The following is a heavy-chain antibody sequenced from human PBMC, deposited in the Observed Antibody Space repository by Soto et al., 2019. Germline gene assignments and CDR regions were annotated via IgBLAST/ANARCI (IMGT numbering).Heavy chain of an antibody. CDR1: GGTFSSYA. V-gene: IGHV1-69*13. J-gene: IGHJ6*02. D-gene: IGHD2-2*01. CDR3: ARTGSTPYGMDV. Sequence: SVKVSCKASGGTFSSYAISWVRQAPGQGLEWMGGIIPIFGTANYAQKFQGRVTITADESTSTAYMELSSLRSEDTAVYYCARTGSTPYGMDVWGQGTTVTVSS. CDR2: IIPIFGTA.